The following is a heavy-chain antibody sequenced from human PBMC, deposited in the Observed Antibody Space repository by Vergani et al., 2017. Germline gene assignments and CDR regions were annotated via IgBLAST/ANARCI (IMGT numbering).Heavy chain of an antibody. V-gene: IGHV1-69*13. J-gene: IGHJ6*03. CDR2: IIPIFGTA. CDR1: GGTFSSYA. D-gene: IGHD1-26*01. Sequence: QVQLVQSGAEVKKPGSSVKVSCKASGGTFSSYAISWVRQAPGQGLEWMGRIIPIFGTANYAQKFQGRVTITADESTSTAYMELSSLRSEDTAVYYCARGVRYXGSPKYYYYYYMDVWGKGTTVTVSS. CDR3: ARGVRYXGSPKYYYYYYMDV.